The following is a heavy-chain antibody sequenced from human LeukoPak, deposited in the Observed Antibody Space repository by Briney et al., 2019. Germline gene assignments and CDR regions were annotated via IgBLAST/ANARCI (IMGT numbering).Heavy chain of an antibody. CDR3: ARHWTDSSGYYPFDY. D-gene: IGHD3-22*01. CDR1: GGSISSSNYY. Sequence: PSETLSLTCTVSGGSISSSNYYWGWIRQPPGKGLEWIGSIYYSGSTYYNPPLKSRVTISVDTSKNQFSLKLSSVTAADTAVFYCARHWTDSSGYYPFDYWGQGTLVTVSS. V-gene: IGHV4-39*01. J-gene: IGHJ4*02. CDR2: IYYSGST.